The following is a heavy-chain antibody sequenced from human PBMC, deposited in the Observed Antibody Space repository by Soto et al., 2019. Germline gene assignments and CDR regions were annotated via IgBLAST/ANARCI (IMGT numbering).Heavy chain of an antibody. CDR3: AKDRGGLEWLFSDAFDI. V-gene: IGHV3-23*01. CDR1: GFTFSSYA. J-gene: IGHJ3*02. CDR2: ISGSGGST. Sequence: EVQLLESGGGLVQPGGSLRLSCAASGFTFSSYAMSWVRQAPGKGLEWVSAISGSGGSTYYADSVKGRFTISRDNSKNTLYLQMNSLRAEDTAVYYCAKDRGGLEWLFSDAFDIWGQVTMVTVSS. D-gene: IGHD3-3*01.